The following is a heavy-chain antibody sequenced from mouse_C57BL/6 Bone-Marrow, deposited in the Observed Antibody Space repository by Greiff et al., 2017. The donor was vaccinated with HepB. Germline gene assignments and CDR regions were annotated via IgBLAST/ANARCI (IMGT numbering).Heavy chain of an antibody. CDR3: ARRGDGGIYYDYDWYFDV. V-gene: IGHV5-2*03. J-gene: IGHJ1*03. D-gene: IGHD2-4*01. Sequence: EVMLVESGGGLVQPGESLKLSCESNEYEFPSHDMSWVRKTPEKRLELVAAINSDGGSTYYPDTMERRFIISRDNTKKTLYLQMISLRSEDTALYYCARRGDGGIYYDYDWYFDVWGTVTTVTVSS. CDR1: EYEFPSHD. CDR2: INSDGGST.